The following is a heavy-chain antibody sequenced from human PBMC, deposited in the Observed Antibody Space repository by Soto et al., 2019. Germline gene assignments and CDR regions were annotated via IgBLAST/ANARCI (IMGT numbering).Heavy chain of an antibody. D-gene: IGHD3-10*01. J-gene: IGHJ3*02. V-gene: IGHV3-30*03. CDR3: AQGWVRGSYFYTFDI. Sequence: GGSLRLSCAASGFTFSSYGMHWVRQAPGKGLEWVAVISYDGSNKYYADSVKGRFTISRDNSKNTLYLQMNSLRAEDTAVYYCAQGWVRGSYFYTFDIWGQGTMVTVSS. CDR2: ISYDGSNK. CDR1: GFTFSSYG.